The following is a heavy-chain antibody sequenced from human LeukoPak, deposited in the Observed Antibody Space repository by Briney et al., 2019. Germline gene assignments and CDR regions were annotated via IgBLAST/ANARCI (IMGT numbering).Heavy chain of an antibody. D-gene: IGHD4-17*01. CDR1: GFTFSSYS. CDR3: ARESDPDYGDRRLYYYYMDV. J-gene: IGHJ6*03. Sequence: GGSLRLSCAASGFTFSSYSMNWVRQAPGKGLEWVSSISSSSSYIYYADSVKGRFTISRDNAKNSLYLQMNSLRAEDTAVYYCARESDPDYGDRRLYYYYMDVWGKGTTVTVSS. V-gene: IGHV3-21*01. CDR2: ISSSSSYI.